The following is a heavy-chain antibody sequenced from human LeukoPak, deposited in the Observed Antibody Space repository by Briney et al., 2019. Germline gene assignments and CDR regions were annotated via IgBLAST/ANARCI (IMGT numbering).Heavy chain of an antibody. CDR1: GGSISSGNYY. D-gene: IGHD5-18*01. J-gene: IGHJ1*01. Sequence: MPSETLSLTCTVSGGSISSGNYYWSWIRQHPGKGLEWIGYICYSGGTYYNPSLESRVTISVDTSKNQFSLKLNSVIAADTAVYFCARATTGYSYGFQHWGQGTLVTVSS. CDR3: ARATTGYSYGFQH. CDR2: ICYSGGT. V-gene: IGHV4-31*03.